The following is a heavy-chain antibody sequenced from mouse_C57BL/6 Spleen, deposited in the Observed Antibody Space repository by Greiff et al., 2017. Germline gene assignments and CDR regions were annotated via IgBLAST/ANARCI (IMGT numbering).Heavy chain of an antibody. CDR2: FYPGSGSI. V-gene: IGHV1-62-2*01. CDR1: GYTFTEYT. CDR3: ARHEVDLTGTPWFAY. J-gene: IGHJ3*01. Sequence: VKLMESGAELVKPGASVKLSCKASGYTFTEYTIHWVKQRSGQGLEWIGWFYPGSGSIKYNEKFKDKATLTADKSSSTVYMELSRLTSEDSAVXFCARHEVDLTGTPWFAYWGQGTLVTVSA. D-gene: IGHD4-1*01.